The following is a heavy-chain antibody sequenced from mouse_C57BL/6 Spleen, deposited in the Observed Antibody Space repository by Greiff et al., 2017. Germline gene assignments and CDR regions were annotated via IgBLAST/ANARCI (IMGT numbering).Heavy chain of an antibody. V-gene: IGHV1-69*01. J-gene: IGHJ3*01. D-gene: IGHD2-12*01. CDR3: ARVGLRQEFAY. CDR2: IDPSDSYT. Sequence: VQLQQPGAELVMPGASVKLSCKASGYTFTSYWMHWVKQRPGQGLEWIGAIDPSDSYTNYNQKFKGKSTLTVAKSSSTAYMQLSSLTSEDSSVYYCARVGLRQEFAYWGQGTLVTVAA. CDR1: GYTFTSYW.